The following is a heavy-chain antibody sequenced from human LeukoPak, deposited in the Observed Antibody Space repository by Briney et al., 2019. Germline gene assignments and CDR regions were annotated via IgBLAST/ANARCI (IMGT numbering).Heavy chain of an antibody. CDR1: GYNFTSYW. V-gene: IGHV5-10-1*01. D-gene: IGHD3-16*01. CDR2: IDPSDSYT. J-gene: IGHJ2*01. CDR3: ARPSYPFGNYWYFDL. Sequence: GESLKISCKGSGYNFTSYWISWVRQMPGKGLEWMGRIDPSDSYTNYSPSFQGHVTISADESISTAYLQWSSLKASDTAMYYCARPSYPFGNYWYFDLWGRGTLVTVSS.